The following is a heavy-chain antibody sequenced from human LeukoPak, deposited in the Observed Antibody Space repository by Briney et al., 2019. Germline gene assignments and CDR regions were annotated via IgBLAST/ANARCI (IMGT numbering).Heavy chain of an antibody. CDR2: IYYSGST. CDR3: ARAGHSSGYYYFDY. CDR1: GGSISSGDYY. V-gene: IGHV4-61*08. D-gene: IGHD3-22*01. Sequence: SQTLSPTCTVSGGSISSGDYYWSWIRQPPGKGLEWIGYIYYSGSTNYNPSLKSRVTISVDTSKNQFSLKLSSVTAADTAVYYCARAGHSSGYYYFDYWGQETLVTVSS. J-gene: IGHJ4*02.